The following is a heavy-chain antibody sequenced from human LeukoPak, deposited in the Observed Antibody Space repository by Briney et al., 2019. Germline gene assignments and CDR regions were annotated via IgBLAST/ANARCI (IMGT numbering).Heavy chain of an antibody. CDR2: NHYTGAS. Sequence: KPSETLSLTCTVSGDSISNYYWSWIRQSPGKGLEWIGYNHYTGASKYNPSLKSRVTISVDASKNQFSLKLTSVTAADTAVYYCASYSGNTFRGKYFHYWGQGTLVTVSS. CDR1: GDSISNYY. V-gene: IGHV4-59*13. J-gene: IGHJ1*01. CDR3: ASYSGNTFRGKYFHY. D-gene: IGHD1-26*01.